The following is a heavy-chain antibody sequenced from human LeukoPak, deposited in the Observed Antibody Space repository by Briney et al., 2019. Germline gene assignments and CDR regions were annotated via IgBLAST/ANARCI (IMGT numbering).Heavy chain of an antibody. CDR1: GGSFSGYY. D-gene: IGHD5-18*01. CDR3: ARVTGSGYSYGHSVRFNAFDI. J-gene: IGHJ3*02. CDR2: INHSGST. Sequence: SETLSLTCAVYGGSFSGYYWSWIRQPPGKGLEWIGEINHSGSTNYNPSLKSRVTISVDTSKNQFSLKLSSVTAADTAVYYCARVTGSGYSYGHSVRFNAFDIWGQGTMVTVSS. V-gene: IGHV4-34*01.